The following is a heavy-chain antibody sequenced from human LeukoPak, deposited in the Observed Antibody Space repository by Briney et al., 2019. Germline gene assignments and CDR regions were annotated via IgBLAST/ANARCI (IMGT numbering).Heavy chain of an antibody. J-gene: IGHJ4*02. Sequence: GRSLRLSCAASGFTFSSYGMHWVRQGPGKGLERVSAIRYDGSNKYYEDSVKGRFTISRDNSKNTLHLQMNSLRAEDTAIYYCGRDNAGGPGRDSYGSDYWGQGTLVTVSS. V-gene: IGHV3-33*01. CDR1: GFTFSSYG. D-gene: IGHD5-18*01. CDR2: IRYDGSNK. CDR3: GRDNAGGPGRDSYGSDY.